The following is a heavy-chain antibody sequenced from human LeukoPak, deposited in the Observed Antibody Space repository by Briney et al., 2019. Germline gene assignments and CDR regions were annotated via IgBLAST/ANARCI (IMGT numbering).Heavy chain of an antibody. CDR3: ARRYSSSWYSYYYYYMDV. CDR2: MNPNSGNT. J-gene: IGHJ6*03. V-gene: IGHV1-8*01. CDR1: GYTFTSYD. Sequence: ASVKVSCKASGYTFTSYDINWVRQATGQGLEWMGWMNPNSGNTGYAQKFQGRVTMTRNTSISTAYMELSSLRSEDTAVYYCARRYSSSWYSYYYYYMDVWGKGTTVTVSS. D-gene: IGHD6-13*01.